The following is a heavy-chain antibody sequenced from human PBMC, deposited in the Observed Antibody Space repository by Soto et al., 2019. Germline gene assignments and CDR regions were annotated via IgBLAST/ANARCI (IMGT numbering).Heavy chain of an antibody. D-gene: IGHD2-8*01. CDR1: GFTFSSYA. CDR2: ISYDGSNK. Sequence: PGGSLRLSCAASGFTFSSYAMHWVRQAPGKGLEWVAVISYDGSNKYYADSAKGRFTISRDNSKNTLYLQMNSLRAEDTAVYYCARDIVQYCTNGVCFGATYYYYGMDVWGQGTTVTVSS. V-gene: IGHV3-30-3*01. CDR3: ARDIVQYCTNGVCFGATYYYYGMDV. J-gene: IGHJ6*02.